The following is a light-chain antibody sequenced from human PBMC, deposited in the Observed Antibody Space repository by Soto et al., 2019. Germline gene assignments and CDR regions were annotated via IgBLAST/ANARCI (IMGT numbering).Light chain of an antibody. V-gene: IGKV3-15*01. Sequence: EIVMTQSPATLSVSAGERATLSCWASQSVTSDLAWYQQKPGQAPRLLIYGASTMATGIPARFSGSGSGTDFTLTISSLQSEDSAVYYCQQYNNWLITFGQGTRLEIK. J-gene: IGKJ5*01. CDR1: QSVTSD. CDR3: QQYNNWLIT. CDR2: GAS.